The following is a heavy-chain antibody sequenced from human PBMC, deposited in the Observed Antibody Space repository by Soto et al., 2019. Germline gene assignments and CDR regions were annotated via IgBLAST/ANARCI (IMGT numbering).Heavy chain of an antibody. D-gene: IGHD6-19*01. V-gene: IGHV3-33*01. CDR3: ARDLRQWLVQNAFDM. CDR2: IHSDGYNK. CDR1: GFNFSYYG. J-gene: IGHJ3*02. Sequence: GGSLRLSCAASGFNFSYYGVHWVRHAPGKGLEWVAVIHSDGYNKFYGDSVKGRFTISRDNSKNTLYLQMNSLRAEDTAVYYCARDLRQWLVQNAFDMWGQGTXVTVAS.